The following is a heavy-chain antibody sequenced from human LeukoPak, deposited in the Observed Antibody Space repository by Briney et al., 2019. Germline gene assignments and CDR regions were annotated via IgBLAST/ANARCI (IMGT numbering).Heavy chain of an antibody. CDR3: ARDVSGHYSFDY. CDR2: ISYDGSKK. V-gene: IGHV3-30*01. J-gene: IGHJ4*02. D-gene: IGHD3-22*01. CDR1: GFTFSSYG. Sequence: GGSLRLSCAASGFTFSSYGIHWVRQAPGKGPEWVALISYDGSKKYYADSVKGRFTISRDNSKKTLDLQMNGLRVEDTAVCYCARDVSGHYSFDYWGQGTLVTVSS.